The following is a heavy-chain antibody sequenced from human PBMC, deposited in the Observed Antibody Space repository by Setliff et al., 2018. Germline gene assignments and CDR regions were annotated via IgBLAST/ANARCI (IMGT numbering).Heavy chain of an antibody. Sequence: GSLRLSCTASGLSYTNDWVSWVRQAPGKGLEWLASINPHGSEKYYVDSVKGRFTISRDNAKNSLSLQMNSLRTEDTAVYYCFGAGTCSYWGQGTQVTVSS. D-gene: IGHD3-10*01. CDR1: GLSYTNDW. J-gene: IGHJ4*02. V-gene: IGHV3-7*01. CDR3: FGAGTCSY. CDR2: INPHGSEK.